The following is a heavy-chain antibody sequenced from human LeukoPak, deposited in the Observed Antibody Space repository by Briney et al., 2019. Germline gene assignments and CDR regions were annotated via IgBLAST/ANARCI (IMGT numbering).Heavy chain of an antibody. D-gene: IGHD2-15*01. V-gene: IGHV4-59*08. Sequence: PSETLSLTCTVSGGSIGTYYWSWIRQPPGKGLEWIGYINYSGSTYYNPSLKSRVAISLDTSKNQFSLELSSVTAADTAVYYCARVSRTRYCRGGSCYSGVDAFDIWGQGTVVTVSS. CDR1: GGSIGTYY. CDR2: INYSGST. J-gene: IGHJ3*02. CDR3: ARVSRTRYCRGGSCYSGVDAFDI.